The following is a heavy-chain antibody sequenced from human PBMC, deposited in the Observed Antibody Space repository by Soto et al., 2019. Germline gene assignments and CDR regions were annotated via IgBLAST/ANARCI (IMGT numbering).Heavy chain of an antibody. CDR2: INPNSGGT. V-gene: IGHV1-2*02. Sequence: ASVKVSCKASGYTFTGYYMHWVRQAPGQGLEWMGWINPNSGGTNYAQKFQGSVTMTRDTSISTAYMELSRLRSDDTAVYYCARDLGIAVEQGDFWCPDYWGQGTLVTVSS. J-gene: IGHJ4*02. D-gene: IGHD6-19*01. CDR1: GYTFTGYY. CDR3: ARDLGIAVEQGDFWCPDY.